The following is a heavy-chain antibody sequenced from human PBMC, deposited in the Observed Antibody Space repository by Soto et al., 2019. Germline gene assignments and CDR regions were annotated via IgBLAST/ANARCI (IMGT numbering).Heavy chain of an antibody. CDR1: GFTFSSYW. J-gene: IGHJ3*02. Sequence: GGSLRLSCAASGFTFSSYWMSWVRQAPGKGLEWVANIKQDGSEKYYVDSVKGRFTISRDNAKNSLYLQMNSLRAEDTAVYYCARDRRIVGATTGAFDIWGQGTTVTVSS. V-gene: IGHV3-7*03. CDR2: IKQDGSEK. D-gene: IGHD1-26*01. CDR3: ARDRRIVGATTGAFDI.